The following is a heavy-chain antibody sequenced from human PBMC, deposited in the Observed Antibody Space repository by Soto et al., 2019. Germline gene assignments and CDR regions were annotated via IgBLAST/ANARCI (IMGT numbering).Heavy chain of an antibody. CDR3: ASARIVCREVNTWFDP. V-gene: IGHV4-59*01. D-gene: IGHD3-22*01. CDR2: IHYRGST. CDR1: GDSISSSH. J-gene: IGHJ5*02. Sequence: QMQLQESGPGLVKPSETLSLTCTVSGDSISSSHWNWIRQPLGKALEWIGYIHYRGSTNYNPSLKSRLTISVATSKHQIFLKLNSVTAADTALYYCASARIVCREVNTWFDPWGQGSLVTVSS.